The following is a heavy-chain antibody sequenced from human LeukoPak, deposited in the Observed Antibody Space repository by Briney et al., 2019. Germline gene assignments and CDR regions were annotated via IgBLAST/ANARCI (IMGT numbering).Heavy chain of an antibody. CDR2: IYSSGSI. CDR1: GGSISSGSFY. V-gene: IGHV4-61*02. Sequence: SETLSLTCTVSGGSISSGSFYWSWVRQPAGKGLEWIGRIYSSGSINYNPSLKSRVTISGDTSKNQFSLKVSSVTAADTAVYYCARSQWLESDAFNVWGQGTMVTASS. D-gene: IGHD6-19*01. CDR3: ARSQWLESDAFNV. J-gene: IGHJ3*01.